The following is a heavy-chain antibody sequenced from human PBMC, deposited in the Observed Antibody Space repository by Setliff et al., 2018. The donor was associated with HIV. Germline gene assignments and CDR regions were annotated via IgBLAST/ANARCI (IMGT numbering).Heavy chain of an antibody. D-gene: IGHD3-9*01. CDR2: ISTTGST. J-gene: IGHJ6*03. Sequence: PSETLSLTCTVSGGSVSRSDYYWSWIRQPAGKGLEWIGHISTTGSTNYNPSLKSRVIMSVDTSRNQFSLKLSSVTAADTVVYYCARGHDNKYYYFYYMDVWGKGTTVTV. CDR3: ARGHDNKYYYFYYMDV. V-gene: IGHV4-61*09. CDR1: GGSVSRSDYY.